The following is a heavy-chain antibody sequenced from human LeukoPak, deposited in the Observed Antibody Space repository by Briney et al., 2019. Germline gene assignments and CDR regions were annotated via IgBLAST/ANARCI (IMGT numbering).Heavy chain of an antibody. CDR2: IRYDGSNK. Sequence: GGSLRLSCAASGFTFSSYGMHWVRQAPGKGLEWVAFIRYDGSNKYYADSVKGRFTISRDNAKNSLYLQMNSLRVEDTGVYYCARDQDWSFDYWGQGTLVTVSS. CDR3: ARDQDWSFDY. V-gene: IGHV3-30*02. J-gene: IGHJ4*02. D-gene: IGHD1-1*01. CDR1: GFTFSSYG.